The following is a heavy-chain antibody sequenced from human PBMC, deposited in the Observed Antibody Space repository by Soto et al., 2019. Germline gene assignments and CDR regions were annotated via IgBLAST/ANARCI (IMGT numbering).Heavy chain of an antibody. CDR3: AKWGQGFMTMVPYSYGMDV. Sequence: PGGSLRLSCAASGVTVSSTYMNWVRQAQGKGLERDSFIYSGGSTSYADSVKGRFTISRDNSKNTLYLQMNSLRTEDTAEYYCAKWGQGFMTMVPYSYGMDVWGQGTTVPVSS. J-gene: IGHJ6*02. D-gene: IGHD3-10*01. V-gene: IGHV3-53*01. CDR1: GVTVSSTY. CDR2: IYSGGST.